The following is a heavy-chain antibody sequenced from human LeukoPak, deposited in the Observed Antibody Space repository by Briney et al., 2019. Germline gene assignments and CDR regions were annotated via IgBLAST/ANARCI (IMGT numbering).Heavy chain of an antibody. CDR1: GFTFSSYA. Sequence: GGSLRLSCAASGFTFSSYAMSWVRQAPGKGLEWVSGISGSGGSTYYADSVRGRFTISRDNSKNTLFLQMSGLRAEDAAVYYCAKALENCGGDCAQYYFDYWGQGTLVTVSS. D-gene: IGHD2-21*02. CDR3: AKALENCGGDCAQYYFDY. J-gene: IGHJ4*02. V-gene: IGHV3-23*01. CDR2: ISGSGGST.